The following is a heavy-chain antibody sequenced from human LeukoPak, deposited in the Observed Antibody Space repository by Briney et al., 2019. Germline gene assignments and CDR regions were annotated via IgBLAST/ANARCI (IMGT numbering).Heavy chain of an antibody. J-gene: IGHJ6*02. V-gene: IGHV4-34*01. Sequence: PSETLSLTCAVYGGSFSGYYWSWIRQPPGKGLEWIGEINHSGSTNYNPSLKSRVTISVDTSKNQFSLKLSSVTAADTAVYYCARESQGMDDWGQGTTVTVSS. CDR3: ARESQGMDD. CDR1: GGSFSGYY. CDR2: INHSGST.